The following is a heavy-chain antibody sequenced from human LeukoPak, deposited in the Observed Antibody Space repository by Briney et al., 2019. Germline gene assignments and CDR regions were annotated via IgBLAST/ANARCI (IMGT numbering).Heavy chain of an antibody. CDR2: IYSGGST. D-gene: IGHD1-26*01. CDR3: AQVGATGY. Sequence: GGSLRLSCAASGFTVGTNSMSWVRQSPGKGLEWVSVIYSGGSTYYADSVKGRFTISRDNAKNTLYLQMNSLRAEDAAVYYCAQVGATGYWGRGTLVTVSS. V-gene: IGHV3-66*01. J-gene: IGHJ4*02. CDR1: GFTVGTNS.